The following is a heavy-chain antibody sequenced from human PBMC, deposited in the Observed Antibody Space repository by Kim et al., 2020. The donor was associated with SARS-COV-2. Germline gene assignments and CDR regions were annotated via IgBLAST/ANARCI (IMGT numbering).Heavy chain of an antibody. J-gene: IGHJ4*02. CDR1: GFTFSSYS. CDR2: ISSSSSYI. CDR3: ARDNPFGFWSGYYGGPFDY. V-gene: IGHV3-21*01. Sequence: GGSLRLSCAASGFTFSSYSMNWVRQAPGKGLEWVSSISSSSSYIYYADSVKGRFTISRDNAKNSLYLQMNSLRAEDTAVYYCARDNPFGFWSGYYGGPFDYWGQGTLVTVSS. D-gene: IGHD3-3*01.